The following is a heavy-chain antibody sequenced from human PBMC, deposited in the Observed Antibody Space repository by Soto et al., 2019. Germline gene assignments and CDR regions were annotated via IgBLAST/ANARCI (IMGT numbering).Heavy chain of an antibody. CDR1: GFTFGDYY. V-gene: IGHV3-11*06. CDR3: ARGGVKGTTSRGQVYN. CDR2: ISSSGDST. D-gene: IGHD1-7*01. Sequence: QVQVVESGGGLVKPGGSLRLSCAASGFTFGDYYMSWIRQAPGKGLEWVSFISSSGDSTKYADSVKGRFTISRDNAKNSLYLQLNSLRAEDTAVYYCARGGVKGTTSRGQVYNWGQGTLVTVSS. J-gene: IGHJ4*02.